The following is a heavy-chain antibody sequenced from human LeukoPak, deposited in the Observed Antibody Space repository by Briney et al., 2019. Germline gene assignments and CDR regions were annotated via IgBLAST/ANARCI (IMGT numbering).Heavy chain of an antibody. J-gene: IGHJ4*02. CDR2: IYYSGST. Sequence: SETLSLTCTVSGYSISSGYFWGWIRQPPGKGLEWIGSIYYSGSTYYNPSLKSRVTISVDTSKNQFSLKLSSVTAADTAVYYCARVGYDSSGSQAHFDYWGQGTLVTVSS. CDR1: GYSISSGYF. CDR3: ARVGYDSSGSQAHFDY. V-gene: IGHV4-38-2*02. D-gene: IGHD3-22*01.